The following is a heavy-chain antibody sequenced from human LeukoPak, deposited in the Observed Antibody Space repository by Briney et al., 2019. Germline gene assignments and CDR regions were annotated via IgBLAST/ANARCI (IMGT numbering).Heavy chain of an antibody. CDR2: ISSSSSYI. V-gene: IGHV3-21*01. D-gene: IGHD6-6*01. J-gene: IGHJ6*02. CDR1: GFTFSSYS. CDR3: ARVCSSSSYYYGMDV. Sequence: PGGSLRLSCAASGFTFSSYSMNWVRQAPGKGLEWVSSISSSSSYIYYADSVKGRFTISRDNAKNSLYLQMNSLRAEDTAVHYCARVCSSSSYYYGMDVWGQGTTVTVSS.